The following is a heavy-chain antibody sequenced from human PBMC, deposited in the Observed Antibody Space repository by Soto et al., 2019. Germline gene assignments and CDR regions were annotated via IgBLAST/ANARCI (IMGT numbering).Heavy chain of an antibody. CDR2: ISYDGSNK. CDR3: ARVKGTTSNRGNYYGMDV. V-gene: IGHV3-30-3*01. D-gene: IGHD1-1*01. J-gene: IGHJ6*02. Sequence: GGSLRLSCAASGFTFSSYAMHWVRQAPGKGLEWVAVISYDGSNKYYADSVKGRFTISRDNSKNTLYLQMNSLRAEDTAVYYCARVKGTTSNRGNYYGMDVWGQGTTVTVSS. CDR1: GFTFSSYA.